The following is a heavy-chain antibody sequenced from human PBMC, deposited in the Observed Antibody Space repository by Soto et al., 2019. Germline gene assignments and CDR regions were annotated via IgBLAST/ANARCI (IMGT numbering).Heavy chain of an antibody. CDR3: AHSRLRSTTVTTTEAYFDY. D-gene: IGHD4-17*01. J-gene: IGHJ4*02. Sequence: SGPTLVNPTQTLTLTCTFSGFSLSTSGVGVGWIRQPPGKALEWLALIYWDDDKRYSPSLKSRLTITKDTSKNQVVLTMTNMDPVETATYYCAHSRLRSTTVTTTEAYFDYWGQGTLVTVSS. V-gene: IGHV2-5*02. CDR2: IYWDDDK. CDR1: GFSLSTSGVG.